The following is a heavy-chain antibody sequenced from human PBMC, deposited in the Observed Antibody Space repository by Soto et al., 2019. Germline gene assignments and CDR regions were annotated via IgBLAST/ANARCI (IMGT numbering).Heavy chain of an antibody. D-gene: IGHD1-1*01. V-gene: IGHV4-30-4*01. CDR3: GRYNLLWFDP. Sequence: QVKLQESGPGLVKPSQTLSLTCTVSGASINSAEYYWGWVRQTPGGGLEFIGYIFYTGSAHYNPSLSSRLTMSVDASQHQFSLTLTSVTAADTAVYYCGRYNLLWFDPWGQGTLVTVSS. CDR2: IFYTGSA. CDR1: GASINSAEYY. J-gene: IGHJ5*02.